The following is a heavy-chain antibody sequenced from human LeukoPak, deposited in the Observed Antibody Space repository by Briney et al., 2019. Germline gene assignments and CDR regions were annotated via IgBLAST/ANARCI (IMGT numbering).Heavy chain of an antibody. V-gene: IGHV1-18*01. CDR2: ISAYNGNT. CDR3: ARDPTINYYDSSGYSDAFDI. Sequence: ASVKVSCKASGYTFTNYGISWVRQAPGQGLEWMGWISAYNGNTNYAQKLQCRVTMTTDTSTSTAYMELRSLRSDDTAVYYCARDPTINYYDSSGYSDAFDIWGQGTMVTVSS. J-gene: IGHJ3*02. D-gene: IGHD3-22*01. CDR1: GYTFTNYG.